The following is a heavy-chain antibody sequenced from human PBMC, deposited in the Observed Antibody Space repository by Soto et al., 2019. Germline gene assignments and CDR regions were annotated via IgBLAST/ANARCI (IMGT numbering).Heavy chain of an antibody. D-gene: IGHD3-3*01. Sequence: ASVKVSCKASGYTFTSCGISGVRQAPGQGLEWMGWISAYNGNTNYAQKLQGRVTMTTDTSTSTAYMELRSLRSDDTAVYYCARDPNYDFWSGSGGFDPWGQGTRVTVPQ. V-gene: IGHV1-18*04. CDR2: ISAYNGNT. CDR1: GYTFTSCG. J-gene: IGHJ5*02. CDR3: ARDPNYDFWSGSGGFDP.